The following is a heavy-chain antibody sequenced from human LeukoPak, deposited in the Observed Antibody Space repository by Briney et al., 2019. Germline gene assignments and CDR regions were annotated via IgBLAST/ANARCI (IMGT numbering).Heavy chain of an antibody. J-gene: IGHJ5*02. CDR3: ATMSSGWQNWFDP. CDR2: INPNSGGK. D-gene: IGHD6-19*01. CDR1: GYIFTGYY. Sequence: GASVTVSCKACGYIFTGYYMHWVRQAPGQGLEWVGWINPNSGGKNYAQKFQGRVIMTRDTYISTAYMELSRLRSDDTAVYYCATMSSGWQNWFDPWGQGTLVTVSS. V-gene: IGHV1-2*02.